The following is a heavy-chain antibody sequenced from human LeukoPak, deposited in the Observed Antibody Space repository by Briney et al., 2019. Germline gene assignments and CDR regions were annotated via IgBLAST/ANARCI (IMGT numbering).Heavy chain of an antibody. D-gene: IGHD5-12*01. J-gene: IGHJ4*02. CDR2: TRNKANSYTT. V-gene: IGHV3-72*01. CDR1: GFTFSDHY. CDR3: ASGFGYSGYVG. Sequence: GGSLRLSCAASGFTFSDHYMDWVRQAPGKGLEWVGRTRNKANSYTTEYAASVKGRFTISRDDSKNSLYLQMNSLKTEDTAVYYCASGFGYSGYVGWGQGTLVTVSS.